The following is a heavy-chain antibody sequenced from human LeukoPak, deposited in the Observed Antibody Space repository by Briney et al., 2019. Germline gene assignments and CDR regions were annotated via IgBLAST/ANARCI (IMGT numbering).Heavy chain of an antibody. CDR2: INHSGST. CDR3: ARLAAAGTGGLDP. D-gene: IGHD6-13*01. Sequence: ETLSLTCAVYGGSFSGYYWSWIRQPPGKGLEWIGEINHSGSTNYNPSLKSRVTISVDTSKNQFSLKLSSVTAADTAVYYCARLAAAGTGGLDPWGQGTLVTVSS. CDR1: GGSFSGYY. V-gene: IGHV4-34*01. J-gene: IGHJ5*02.